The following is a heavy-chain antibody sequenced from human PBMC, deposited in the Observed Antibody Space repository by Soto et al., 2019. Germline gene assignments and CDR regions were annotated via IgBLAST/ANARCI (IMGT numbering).Heavy chain of an antibody. CDR2: ISYDGSNK. D-gene: IGHD2-15*01. CDR3: ARDCSGGSCYWFDP. CDR1: GFTFSSYA. Sequence: GGSLRLSCAASGFTFSSYAMHWVRQAPGKGLEWVAVISYDGSNKYYADSVKGRLTISRDNSKNTLYLQMNSLRAEDTAVYYCARDCSGGSCYWFDPWGQGTLVTVSS. V-gene: IGHV3-30-3*01. J-gene: IGHJ5*02.